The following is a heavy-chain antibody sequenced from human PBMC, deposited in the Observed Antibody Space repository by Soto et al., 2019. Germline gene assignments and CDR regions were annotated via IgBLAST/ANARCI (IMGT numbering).Heavy chain of an antibody. V-gene: IGHV3-49*03. J-gene: IGHJ5*02. Sequence: GGSLRLSCTTSGFTFGDYAMSWFRQAPGKGLEWLSLIRSKGYGGTTEYAASVQGRFTISRDDSTSIAYLQMDSLKSEDTAVYYCVRGAIPYSRNYVNYFDPCGQGTLVTVSS. D-gene: IGHD1-26*01. CDR3: VRGAIPYSRNYVNYFDP. CDR2: IRSKGYGGTT. CDR1: GFTFGDYA.